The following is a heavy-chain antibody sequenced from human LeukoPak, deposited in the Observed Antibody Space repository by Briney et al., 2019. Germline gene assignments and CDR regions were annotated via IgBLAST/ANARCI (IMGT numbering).Heavy chain of an antibody. Sequence: SETLSLTCTVSGGSISSYYWSWIRQPPGKGLEWIGYIYYSGSTNYNPSLKSRVTISVDTSKNQFSLKLSSVTAADTAVYYCARVRRDGYEDYYFDYWGQGTQVTVSS. V-gene: IGHV4-59*01. CDR1: GGSISSYY. J-gene: IGHJ4*02. D-gene: IGHD5-24*01. CDR3: ARVRRDGYEDYYFDY. CDR2: IYYSGST.